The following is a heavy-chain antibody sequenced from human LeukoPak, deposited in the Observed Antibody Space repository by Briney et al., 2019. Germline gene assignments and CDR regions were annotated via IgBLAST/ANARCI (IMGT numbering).Heavy chain of an antibody. CDR1: GFTFSSYA. CDR2: ITSSGDST. Sequence: PGGSLRLSCAASGFTFSSYAMSWVRQAPGKGLEWVSDITSSGDSTYYAVSVKGRFTISRDNPKNTLYMQMNSLRAEDTAIYYCVKEYFGFAFDYWGQGPWSPSPQ. CDR3: VKEYFGFAFDY. J-gene: IGHJ4*02. V-gene: IGHV3-23*01. D-gene: IGHD3-9*01.